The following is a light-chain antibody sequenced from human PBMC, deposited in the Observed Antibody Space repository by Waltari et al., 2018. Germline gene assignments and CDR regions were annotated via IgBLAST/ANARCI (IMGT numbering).Light chain of an antibody. CDR2: KAS. CDR1: QGISSY. V-gene: IGKV1-9*01. CDR3: QQRNSYPFT. Sequence: DIQLTQSPSSLSASVGDRVTITCRASQGISSYLAWYQQKPGKAPTVLIYKASSLQSGVPSRFSVSGSGTEFTLTISSLQPEDFAVYYCQQRNSYPFTFGPGTKLDIK. J-gene: IGKJ3*01.